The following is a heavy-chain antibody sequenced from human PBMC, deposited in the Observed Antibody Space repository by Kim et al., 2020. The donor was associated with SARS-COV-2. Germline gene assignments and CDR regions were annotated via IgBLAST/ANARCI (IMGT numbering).Heavy chain of an antibody. J-gene: IGHJ4*02. CDR1: GGSISSSNW. Sequence: SETLSLTCAVSGGSISSSNWWSWVRQPPGKGLEWIGEIYHSGSTNYNPSLKSRVTISVDKSKNQFSLKLSSVTAADTAVYYCAGLAIAVAGRVADYWGQGTLVTVSS. V-gene: IGHV4-4*02. CDR2: IYHSGST. CDR3: AGLAIAVAGRVADY. D-gene: IGHD6-19*01.